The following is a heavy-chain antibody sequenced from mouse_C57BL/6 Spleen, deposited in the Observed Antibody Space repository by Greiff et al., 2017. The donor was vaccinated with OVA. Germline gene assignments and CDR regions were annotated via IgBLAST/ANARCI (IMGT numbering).Heavy chain of an antibody. D-gene: IGHD1-1*01. J-gene: IGHJ3*01. Sequence: QVRLQQPGAELVKPGASVKLSCKASGYTFTSYWMQWVKQRPGQGLEWIGEIDPSDSYTNYNQKFKGKATLTVDTSSSTAYMQLSSLTSEDSAVYYCARHGNPAWFAYWGQGTLVTVSA. V-gene: IGHV1-50*01. CDR3: ARHGNPAWFAY. CDR2: IDPSDSYT. CDR1: GYTFTSYW.